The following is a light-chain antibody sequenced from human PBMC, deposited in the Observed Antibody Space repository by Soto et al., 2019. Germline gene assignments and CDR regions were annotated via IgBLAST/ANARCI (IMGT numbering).Light chain of an antibody. CDR2: DVS. V-gene: IGLV2-14*03. Sequence: QSALTQPASVSGSPGQSITISCTGTSSDVGAYNYVSWYQQHPDKAPKLMIYDVSNRPSGISNRFSGSKSGNTASLTISGLQAEDEADYYCCSYTSSSPYVFGTGTKLTVL. CDR3: CSYTSSSPYV. CDR1: SSDVGAYNY. J-gene: IGLJ1*01.